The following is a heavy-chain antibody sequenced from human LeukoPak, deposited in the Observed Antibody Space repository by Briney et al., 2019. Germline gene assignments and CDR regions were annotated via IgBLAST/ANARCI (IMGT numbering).Heavy chain of an antibody. CDR2: IKEDGSEK. CDR3: ERERTTISSTDSYFDP. Sequence: GGSLRLSCLASGFTFSSSWMSWVRQAPGKGLAWVANIKEDGSEKYYVDSVKGRFTISRDNAKNSLYLQMNSLGADDTAVYFCERERTTISSTDSYFDPWGQGTLVTVSS. CDR1: GFTFSSSW. D-gene: IGHD4-11*01. J-gene: IGHJ5*02. V-gene: IGHV3-7*01.